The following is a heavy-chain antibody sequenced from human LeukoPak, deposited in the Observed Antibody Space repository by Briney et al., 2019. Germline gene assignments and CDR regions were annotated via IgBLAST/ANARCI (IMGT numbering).Heavy chain of an antibody. Sequence: ASVKVSCMASGYTFTSYGISWVRQAPGQGLEWMGWISAYNGNTNYAQKLQGRVTMTTDTSTSTAYMELRSLRSDDTAVYYCARVETYDILTGYYYFDYWGQGTLVTVSS. V-gene: IGHV1-18*01. D-gene: IGHD3-9*01. CDR1: GYTFTSYG. J-gene: IGHJ4*02. CDR3: ARVETYDILTGYYYFDY. CDR2: ISAYNGNT.